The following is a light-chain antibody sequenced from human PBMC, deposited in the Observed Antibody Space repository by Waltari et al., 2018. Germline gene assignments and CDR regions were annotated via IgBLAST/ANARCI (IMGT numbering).Light chain of an antibody. Sequence: SSELTQDPAVSVALGQTVRITCQGDSLRSYYASWYQQKPGQAPVLVIYGKNNRPSGIPDRFSGSSSGTTASLTITGAQAEDEADYYCNSRDSSGKNWVFGGGTKLTIL. J-gene: IGLJ3*02. V-gene: IGLV3-19*01. CDR2: GKN. CDR1: SLRSYY. CDR3: NSRDSSGKNWV.